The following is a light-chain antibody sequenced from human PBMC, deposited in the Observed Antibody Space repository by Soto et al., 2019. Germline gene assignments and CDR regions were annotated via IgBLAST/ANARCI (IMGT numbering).Light chain of an antibody. CDR1: QSVISTS. V-gene: IGKV3-20*01. CDR3: QYYGQL. Sequence: IVLTQSPGTLSLSPGERATLSCRASQSVISTSLAWYQQKPGQAPRLLIYGASSRATGIPDRFSGSGSGTDFTLTISRLEPEDFAVYYCQYYGQLFGSGTKVDIK. CDR2: GAS. J-gene: IGKJ3*01.